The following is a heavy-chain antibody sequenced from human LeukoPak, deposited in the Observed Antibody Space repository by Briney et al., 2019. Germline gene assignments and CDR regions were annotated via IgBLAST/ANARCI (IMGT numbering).Heavy chain of an antibody. Sequence: SVKVSCKASGGTFSSYAISWVRQAPGQGLGWMGGIIPIFGTANYAQKFQGRVTITADESTSTAYMELSSLRSEDTAVYYCARDFAQYGDYGGYFDYWGQGTLVTVSS. CDR1: GGTFSSYA. CDR3: ARDFAQYGDYGGYFDY. J-gene: IGHJ4*02. D-gene: IGHD4-17*01. CDR2: IIPIFGTA. V-gene: IGHV1-69*13.